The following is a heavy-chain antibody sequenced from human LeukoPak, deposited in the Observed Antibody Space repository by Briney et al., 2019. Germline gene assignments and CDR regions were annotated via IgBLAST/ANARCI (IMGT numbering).Heavy chain of an antibody. D-gene: IGHD3-10*01. CDR1: GYTFTSYY. J-gene: IGHJ5*02. V-gene: IGHV1-46*01. Sequence: ASVKVSCKASGYTFTSYYMHWVRQAPGQGLEWMGIINPSGGSTSYAQKFQGRVTMTRDMSTSTAYMELSSLRSEDTAVYYCARRGVRGNWFDPWGQGTLVTVSS. CDR2: INPSGGST. CDR3: ARRGVRGNWFDP.